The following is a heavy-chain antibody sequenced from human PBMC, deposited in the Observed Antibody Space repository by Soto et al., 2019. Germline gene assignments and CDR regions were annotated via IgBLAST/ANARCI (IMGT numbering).Heavy chain of an antibody. J-gene: IGHJ4*02. D-gene: IGHD3-3*01. Sequence: SLRLSCAGSGCTVSSYWMRWVRQSPGKGLDWVANIKQDGSEKYYVDSVKGRFTISRDNAKNSLYLQMNSLRAEDTAVYYCARPYYDFWSGYLGGFDYWGQGTLVTVSS. CDR1: GCTVSSYW. CDR2: IKQDGSEK. CDR3: ARPYYDFWSGYLGGFDY. V-gene: IGHV3-7*01.